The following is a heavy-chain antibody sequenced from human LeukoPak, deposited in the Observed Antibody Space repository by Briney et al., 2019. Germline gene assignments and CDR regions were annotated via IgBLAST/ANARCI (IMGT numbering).Heavy chain of an antibody. Sequence: GGSLRLSCAASGFTFRSYWMHWVRQAPGKGLVWVSRINTDGSSTVYADSVKGRFTISRDNAKNTLYLQVNSLRAEDTAVYYCAKVPSGIAVAEAYWGQGTLVTVSS. CDR1: GFTFRSYW. CDR3: AKVPSGIAVAEAY. CDR2: INTDGSST. V-gene: IGHV3-74*01. D-gene: IGHD6-19*01. J-gene: IGHJ4*02.